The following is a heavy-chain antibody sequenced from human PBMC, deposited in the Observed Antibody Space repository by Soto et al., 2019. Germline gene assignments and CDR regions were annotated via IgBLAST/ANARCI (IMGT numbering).Heavy chain of an antibody. V-gene: IGHV6-1*01. Sequence: SQTLSLTCAISGDSVSSNSAAWNWIRQSPSRGLEWLGRTYYRSKWYNDYAVSVKSRITINPDTSKNQFSLQLNSVTPEDTAVYYSARGEDSSSFDRHAPGIDWFSSRGQRSPVTGSS. J-gene: IGHJ5*01. D-gene: IGHD6-6*01. CDR2: TYYRSKWYN. CDR3: ARGEDSSSFDRHAPGIDWFSS. CDR1: GDSVSSNSAA.